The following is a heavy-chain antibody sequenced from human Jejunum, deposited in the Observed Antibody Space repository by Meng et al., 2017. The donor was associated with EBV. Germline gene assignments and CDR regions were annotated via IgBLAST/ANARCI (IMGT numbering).Heavy chain of an antibody. CDR2: INEDGRTT. V-gene: IGHV3-74*01. J-gene: IGHJ4*02. CDR3: SRDLVGSYDD. Sequence: EVQLVESGGALVQPWGSRRLSCAASGFPFSIYWMHWVRQAPGKGLVWVSRINEDGRTTTYADSVRGRFTISRDNTKNTLYLQMNSLGAEDTAVYFCSRDLVGSYDDWGQGTLVTVSS. CDR1: GFPFSIYW. D-gene: IGHD6-25*01.